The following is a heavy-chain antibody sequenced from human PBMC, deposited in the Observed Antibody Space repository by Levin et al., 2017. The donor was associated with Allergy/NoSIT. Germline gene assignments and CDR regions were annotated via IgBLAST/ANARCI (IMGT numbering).Heavy chain of an antibody. CDR3: ARYYGDYHFDQ. J-gene: IGHJ4*02. CDR1: GFTFSSYT. D-gene: IGHD4-17*01. CDR2: ISYGGDNK. V-gene: IGHV3-30-3*01. Sequence: GGSLRLSCAASGFTFSSYTMHWVRQAPGKGLEWVSFISYGGDNKYHADSVKGRFTISRDNSKNTLYLQMNSLRADETAVYYCARYYGDYHFDQWGQGTLVTVSS.